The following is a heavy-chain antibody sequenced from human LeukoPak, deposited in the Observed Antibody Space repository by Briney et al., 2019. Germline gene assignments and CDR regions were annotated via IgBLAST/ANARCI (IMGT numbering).Heavy chain of an antibody. CDR1: GGSFSGYY. Sequence: SETLSLTCAVYGGSFSGYYWSWIRQPPGKGLEWIGEINHSGSTNYNPSLKSRVTISVDTSKNQFSLKLSSVTAADTAVYYCARDPDYYGSKFDYWGQGTLVTVSS. D-gene: IGHD3-10*01. J-gene: IGHJ4*02. CDR2: INHSGST. V-gene: IGHV4-34*01. CDR3: ARDPDYYGSKFDY.